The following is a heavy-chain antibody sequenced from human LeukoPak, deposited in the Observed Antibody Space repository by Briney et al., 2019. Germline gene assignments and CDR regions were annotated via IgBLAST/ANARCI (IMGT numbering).Heavy chain of an antibody. CDR3: ARGPSGGNNLWMDY. J-gene: IGHJ4*02. V-gene: IGHV3-48*03. CDR1: GSSFSSYE. D-gene: IGHD1-20*01. CDR2: ISSSGRTT. Sequence: PGGSLRLSCAASGSSFSSYEMNWVRQAPGKGLQWLSYISSSGRTTYYADSVKGRFTISRDNAKNSLYLQMNSLRAEDTAVYYCARGPSGGNNLWMDYWGQGTLVTVSS.